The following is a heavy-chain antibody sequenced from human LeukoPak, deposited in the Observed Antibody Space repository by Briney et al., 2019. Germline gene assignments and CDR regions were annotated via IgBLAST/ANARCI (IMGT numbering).Heavy chain of an antibody. D-gene: IGHD3-3*01. CDR2: ISGSGGST. V-gene: IGHV3-23*01. CDR3: AKFIEIRSGPLRFLEWLSIAFDI. CDR1: GFTFSSYA. J-gene: IGHJ3*02. Sequence: GGSLRLSCAASGFTFSSYAMSWVRQAPGKGLEWVSAISGSGGSTYYADSVKGRFTISRDNSKNTLYLQMNSLRAEDTAVYYCAKFIEIRSGPLRFLEWLSIAFDIWGQGTMVTVSS.